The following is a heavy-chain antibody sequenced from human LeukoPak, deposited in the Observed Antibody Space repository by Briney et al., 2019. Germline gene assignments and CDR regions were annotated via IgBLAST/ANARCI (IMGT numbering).Heavy chain of an antibody. V-gene: IGHV1-8*01. Sequence: ASVRVSCKTSGYTFTNLDINWLRQAPGQGLEWMGWMSPNSGDTGYAQKFQGRVSMTRDIFKSTAYMELSSLRSEDTAIYYCARNPPNTGNFYYWGLGTLVTVSS. CDR1: GYTFTNLD. CDR2: MSPNSGDT. J-gene: IGHJ4*02. D-gene: IGHD7-27*01. CDR3: ARNPPNTGNFYY.